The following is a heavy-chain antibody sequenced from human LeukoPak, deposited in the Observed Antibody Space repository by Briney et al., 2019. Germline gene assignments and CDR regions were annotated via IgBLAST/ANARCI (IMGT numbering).Heavy chain of an antibody. CDR2: INPNSGGT. CDR1: GYTFTGYY. V-gene: IGHV1-2*02. J-gene: IGHJ4*02. CDR3: AREEQHDSSGYYDGAVDY. Sequence: ASVKVSCKASGYTFTGYYMHWGRQAPGQGLEWMGWINPNSGGTNYAQKFQGRVTMTRDTSISTAYMELSRLRSDDTAVYYCAREEQHDSSGYYDGAVDYWGQGTLVTVSS. D-gene: IGHD3-22*01.